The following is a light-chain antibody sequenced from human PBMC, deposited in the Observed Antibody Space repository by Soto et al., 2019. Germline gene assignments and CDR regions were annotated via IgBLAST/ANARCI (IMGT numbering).Light chain of an antibody. CDR1: QSVSSN. V-gene: IGKV3-15*01. J-gene: IGKJ3*01. Sequence: EIVMTQSPATLSVSPGERATLSCRVSQSVSSNLAWYQQKPGQAPRLLIYGASTRATGIPARFSGSGSGTEFTLTISSLQSEDFAVYYCQQYNNWPPIFTFGPGTKVDIK. CDR3: QQYNNWPPIFT. CDR2: GAS.